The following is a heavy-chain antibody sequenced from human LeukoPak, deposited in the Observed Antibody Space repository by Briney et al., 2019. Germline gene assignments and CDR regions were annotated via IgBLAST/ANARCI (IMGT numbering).Heavy chain of an antibody. CDR2: INTNTGNP. Sequence: ASVKVSCKASGYTFTSYYMHWVRQAPGQGLEWMGWINTNTGNPTYAQGFTGRFVFSLDTSVSTAYLQISSLKAEDTAVYYCARTRKGFSTHYYYYMDVWGKGTTVTVSS. D-gene: IGHD3-3*01. CDR3: ARTRKGFSTHYYYYMDV. V-gene: IGHV7-4-1*02. J-gene: IGHJ6*03. CDR1: GYTFTSYY.